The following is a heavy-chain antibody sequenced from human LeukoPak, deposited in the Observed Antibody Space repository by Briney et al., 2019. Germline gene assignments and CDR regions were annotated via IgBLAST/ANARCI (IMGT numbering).Heavy chain of an antibody. D-gene: IGHD3-10*01. V-gene: IGHV1-18*01. J-gene: IGHJ5*02. CDR2: ISAYNGNT. CDR1: GYTFTSYG. CDR3: ARDYYGSGSYPWFDP. Sequence: ASGKVSCKASGYTFTSYGISWVRQAPGQGLEWMGWISAYNGNTNYAQKLQGRVTMTTDTSTSTAYMELRSLRSDDTAVYYCARDYYGSGSYPWFDPWGQGTLVTVSS.